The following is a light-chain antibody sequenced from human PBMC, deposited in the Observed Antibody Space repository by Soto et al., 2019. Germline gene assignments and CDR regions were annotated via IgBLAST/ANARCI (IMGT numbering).Light chain of an antibody. J-gene: IGLJ3*02. V-gene: IGLV4-69*01. CDR3: QTWSTGIRV. Sequence: QLVLTQSPSASAPLGASVKLTCTLSSGHSSYAIAWHQQQPEKGPRYLVKLNSDGSHSKGDGIPDRFSGSSSGTERYLTISSLQSEDEADYYCQTWSTGIRVFGGGTKLTVL. CDR2: LNSDGSH. CDR1: SGHSSYA.